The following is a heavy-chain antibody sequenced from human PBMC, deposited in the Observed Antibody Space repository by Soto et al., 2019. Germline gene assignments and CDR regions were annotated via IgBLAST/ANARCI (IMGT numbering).Heavy chain of an antibody. V-gene: IGHV6-1*01. Sequence: PSQTLSLTCAISGESVSSNSAAWNWIRQSPSRGLEWLGRTYYRSKWYNDYAVSVKSRITINPDTSKNQFSLQLNSVTPEDTAVYFCARTLSSSAENWVDPWGQRTLVTVSS. CDR3: ARTLSSSAENWVDP. CDR2: TYYRSKWYN. CDR1: GESVSSNSAA. D-gene: IGHD6-6*01. J-gene: IGHJ5*02.